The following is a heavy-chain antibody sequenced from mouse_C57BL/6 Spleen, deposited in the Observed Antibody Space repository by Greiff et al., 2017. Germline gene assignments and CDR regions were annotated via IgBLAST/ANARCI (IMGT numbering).Heavy chain of an antibody. D-gene: IGHD2-1*01. Sequence: QVQLQQSGPELVKPGASVKISCKASGYAFSSSWMNWVKQRPGKGLEWIGRIYPGDGDTNYNGKFKGKATLTADKSSSTAYMQLSSLTSEDSAVYFCARGDYYGNYWFAYWGQGTLVTVSA. CDR3: ARGDYYGNYWFAY. CDR2: IYPGDGDT. CDR1: GYAFSSSW. V-gene: IGHV1-82*01. J-gene: IGHJ3*01.